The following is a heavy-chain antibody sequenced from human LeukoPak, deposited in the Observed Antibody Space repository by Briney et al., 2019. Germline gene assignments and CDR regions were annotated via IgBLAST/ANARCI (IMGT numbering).Heavy chain of an antibody. CDR1: GFTFSSYG. CDR2: ISYDGSNK. Sequence: GRSLRLSCAASGFTFSSYGMHWVRQAPGKGLEWVAFISYDGSNKYYADSVKGRFTISRDNSKNTLYLQMNSLRAEDTAVYYCAKSHLYSSSWKRPLDYWGQGTLVTVSS. CDR3: AKSHLYSSSWKRPLDY. D-gene: IGHD6-13*01. J-gene: IGHJ4*02. V-gene: IGHV3-30*18.